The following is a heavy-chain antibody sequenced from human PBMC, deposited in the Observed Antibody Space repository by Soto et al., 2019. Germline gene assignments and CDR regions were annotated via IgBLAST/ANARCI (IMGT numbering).Heavy chain of an antibody. D-gene: IGHD4-17*01. Sequence: QVQLVQSGAEVKKPGASVKVSCKASGYTFTSYGISWVRQAPGQGLEWMGWISAYNGNTNYAQKLRGRVTMTTDTSTSTAYMELRSLRSDDTAVYYCARTLTTVTTDWYFDLWGRGTLVTVSS. CDR3: ARTLTTVTTDWYFDL. V-gene: IGHV1-18*01. J-gene: IGHJ2*01. CDR1: GYTFTSYG. CDR2: ISAYNGNT.